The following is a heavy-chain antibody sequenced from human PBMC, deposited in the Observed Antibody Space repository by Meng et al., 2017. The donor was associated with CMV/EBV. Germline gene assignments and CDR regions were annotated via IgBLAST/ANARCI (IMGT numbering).Heavy chain of an antibody. V-gene: IGHV4-30-4*08. D-gene: IGHD6-13*01. J-gene: IGHJ4*02. CDR1: GGSISSGDYY. CDR2: IYYSGST. Sequence: QVDVQGPGPELGKPPQTLALACTVSGGSISSGDYYWSWIRQPPGKGLEWIGYIYYSGSTYYNPSLKSRVTISVDTSKNQFSLKLSSVTAADTAVYYCARAQYSSSCDYWGQGTLVTVSS. CDR3: ARAQYSSSCDY.